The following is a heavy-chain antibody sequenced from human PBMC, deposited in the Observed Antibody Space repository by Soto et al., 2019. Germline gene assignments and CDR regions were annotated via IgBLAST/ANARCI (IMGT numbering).Heavy chain of an antibody. CDR1: GYTFIAYY. V-gene: IGHV1-2*02. Sequence: ASVKVSCKTSGYTFIAYYMHWVRQAHGQGLEWMGWINPKNGGTNYAQKFQGRVTMTWDTSISTAYMALTRLRSDDTAVYYCARDLAKGGGSAGFDYWGQGTLVTVSS. CDR2: INPKNGGT. D-gene: IGHD1-26*01. J-gene: IGHJ4*02. CDR3: ARDLAKGGGSAGFDY.